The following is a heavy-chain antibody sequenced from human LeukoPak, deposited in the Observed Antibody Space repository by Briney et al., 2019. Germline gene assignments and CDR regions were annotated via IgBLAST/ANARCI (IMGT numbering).Heavy chain of an antibody. CDR3: ASLAAVTGGN. V-gene: IGHV3-7*02. J-gene: IGHJ4*02. CDR1: GFTFSSYW. Sequence: PGGSLRLSCTAAGFTFSSYWMTWVRQAPGKGLEWVANIKQDGSVKYYVASVKGRFTISRDNAKNSLYLQMNSLRAEDTAVYYCASLAAVTGGNWGQGTLVTVSS. CDR2: IKQDGSVK. D-gene: IGHD2-21*02.